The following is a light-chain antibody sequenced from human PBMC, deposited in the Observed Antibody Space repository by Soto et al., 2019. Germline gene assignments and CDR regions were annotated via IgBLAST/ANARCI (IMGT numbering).Light chain of an antibody. CDR3: QQSYSTPWT. J-gene: IGKJ1*01. V-gene: IGKV1-39*01. Sequence: DIQMTQSASSLSQSVVDRDSVTFRASQSISSYLNWYQQTQGKAPKLLIYAASSLQSGVPSRFSGSGSGTDCTLTISSLQPEDFETYYGQQSYSTPWTFGQGTKVDIK. CDR1: QSISSY. CDR2: AAS.